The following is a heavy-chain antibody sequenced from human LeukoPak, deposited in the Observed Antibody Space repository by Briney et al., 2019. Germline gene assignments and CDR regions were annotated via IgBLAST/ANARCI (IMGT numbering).Heavy chain of an antibody. Sequence: GGSLRLSCATSGFTLSDYYMSWIRQAPGKGLEWVSYSSSGSTIYYADSVKGRFAISRDNAKNSLYLQMNSLRAEDTAVYYCARRRDFIDYWGQGTLVTVSS. J-gene: IGHJ4*02. D-gene: IGHD3/OR15-3a*01. CDR3: ARRRDFIDY. CDR1: GFTLSDYY. CDR2: SSSGSTI. V-gene: IGHV3-11*01.